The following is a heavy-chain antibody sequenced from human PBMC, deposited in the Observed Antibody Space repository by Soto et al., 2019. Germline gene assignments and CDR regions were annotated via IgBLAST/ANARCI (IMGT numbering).Heavy chain of an antibody. CDR3: ARSPSRAAAPDPDWFDP. J-gene: IGHJ5*02. CDR1: GGSISSDGHY. D-gene: IGHD6-13*01. CDR2: IYYTGST. V-gene: IGHV4-31*03. Sequence: PSETLSLTCSVSGGSISSDGHYWNWIRQHPGKGVQWIGYIYYTGSTYYNPSLKSRVAISVDTSRDQFSLELISVTAADTAVYYCARSPSRAAAPDPDWFDPWGQGTLVTVSS.